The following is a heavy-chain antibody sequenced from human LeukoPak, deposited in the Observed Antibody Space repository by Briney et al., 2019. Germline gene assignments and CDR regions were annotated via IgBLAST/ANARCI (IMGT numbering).Heavy chain of an antibody. CDR3: ASADIGWNPAHY. CDR1: GVSINVRDW. Sequence: PSETLSLTCDVSGVSINVRDWWTWVRQPPEKGLEWLGEIQTTGRTNSNPSLRSRVTMSINKARKQVFLNLNSVTAADTAVYYCASADIGWNPAHYSGQGTLVTVSS. J-gene: IGHJ4*02. CDR2: IQTTGRT. D-gene: IGHD1-1*01. V-gene: IGHV4-4*02.